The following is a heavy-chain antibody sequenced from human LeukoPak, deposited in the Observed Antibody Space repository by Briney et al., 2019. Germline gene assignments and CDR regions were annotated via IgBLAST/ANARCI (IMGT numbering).Heavy chain of an antibody. CDR1: GYTFTSYD. Sequence: GASVKVSFKASGYTFTSYDINWVRQATGQGLEWMGWMNPNSGNTGYAQKFQGRVTITRNTSISTAYMELSSLRSEDTAVYYCARGYGVYEDYFDYWGQGTLVTVSS. V-gene: IGHV1-8*01. CDR2: MNPNSGNT. J-gene: IGHJ4*02. D-gene: IGHD4-17*01. CDR3: ARGYGVYEDYFDY.